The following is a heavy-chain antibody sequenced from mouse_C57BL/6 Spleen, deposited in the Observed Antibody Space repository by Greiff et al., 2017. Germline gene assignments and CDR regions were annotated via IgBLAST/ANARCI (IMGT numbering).Heavy chain of an antibody. V-gene: IGHV1-50*01. CDR1: GYTFTSYW. D-gene: IGHD2-5*01. J-gene: IGHJ1*03. Sequence: VQLQQSGAELVKPGASVKLSCKASGYTFTSYWMQWVKQRPGQGLEWIGEIDPSDSYTNYNQKFKGKATLTVDTSSSTAYMQLSSLTSEDSAVYYWARRGSNYVYWYFDVWGTGTTVTVSS. CDR2: IDPSDSYT. CDR3: ARRGSNYVYWYFDV.